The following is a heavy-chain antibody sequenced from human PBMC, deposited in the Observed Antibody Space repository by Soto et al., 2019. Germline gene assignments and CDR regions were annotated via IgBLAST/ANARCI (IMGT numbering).Heavy chain of an antibody. D-gene: IGHD4-17*01. Sequence: ASVKVSCKASGYTFTSYGISWVRQAPGQGLEWMGWISAYNGNTNYAQKLQGRVTMTTDTSTSTAYMELRSLRSDDTAVYYCARYLKNDYGDYVEFVSWGQGTLVTDS. CDR1: GYTFTSYG. J-gene: IGHJ5*02. CDR2: ISAYNGNT. V-gene: IGHV1-18*01. CDR3: ARYLKNDYGDYVEFVS.